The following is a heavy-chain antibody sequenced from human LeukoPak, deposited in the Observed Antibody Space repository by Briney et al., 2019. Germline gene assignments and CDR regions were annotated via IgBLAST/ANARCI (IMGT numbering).Heavy chain of an antibody. CDR1: GFTFSSYA. CDR2: ISYDGSNK. Sequence: GGSLRLSCAASGFTFSSYAMHWVRQAPGKGLEWVAVISYDGSNKYYADSVKGRFTISRDNSKNTLYLQMNSLRAEDTAVYYCARDTTDIVVVPAAIPVGYFDYWGQGTLVTVSS. V-gene: IGHV3-30-3*01. D-gene: IGHD2-2*02. J-gene: IGHJ4*02. CDR3: ARDTTDIVVVPAAIPVGYFDY.